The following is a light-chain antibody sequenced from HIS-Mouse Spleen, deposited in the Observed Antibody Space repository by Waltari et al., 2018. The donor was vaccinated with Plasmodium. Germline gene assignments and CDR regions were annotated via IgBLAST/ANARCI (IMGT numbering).Light chain of an antibody. V-gene: IGKV3-15*01. CDR3: QQYNNWSFT. J-gene: IGKJ3*01. CDR1: QSVRSH. CDR2: GAS. Sequence: EIVMTQSPSTLSVSPGDRATLSCRASQSVRSHLAWYQQKPGQAPRLLIYGASTRATGIPARFSGSWSGTEFTLTISSLQSEEFAVYYWQQYNNWSFTFGPGTKVDIK.